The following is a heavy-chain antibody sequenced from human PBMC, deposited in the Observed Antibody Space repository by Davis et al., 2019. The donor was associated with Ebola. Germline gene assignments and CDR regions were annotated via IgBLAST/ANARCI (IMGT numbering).Heavy chain of an antibody. D-gene: IGHD2-15*01. CDR2: IYWNMDRI. CDR3: AREETTSWPSYHLGMDV. Sequence: PGGSLRLSCEASGFTLQDYAMHWVRQAPGKGLEWVAGIYWNMDRIDYADSVRGRFTVSRDNAKNSLYLQMDSLRDEDTAVYYCAREETTSWPSYHLGMDVWGQGTTITVSS. CDR1: GFTLQDYA. V-gene: IGHV3-9*01. J-gene: IGHJ6*02.